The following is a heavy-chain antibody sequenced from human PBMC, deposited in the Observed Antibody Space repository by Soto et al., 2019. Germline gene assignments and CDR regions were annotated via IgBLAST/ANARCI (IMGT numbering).Heavy chain of an antibody. Sequence: QVQLVESGGGVVQPGGSLRLSCATSGFTLSSHGMHWVRQAPGKGLEWVAMISHDGSETFYVDSVRGRFTVSRDNSNNLLYLQMSGLRGEDTAVYHCAKDLYSRGWYNYFDPWGQGTLVTVSS. V-gene: IGHV3-30*18. CDR2: ISHDGSET. CDR1: GFTLSSHG. D-gene: IGHD6-19*01. J-gene: IGHJ5*02. CDR3: AKDLYSRGWYNYFDP.